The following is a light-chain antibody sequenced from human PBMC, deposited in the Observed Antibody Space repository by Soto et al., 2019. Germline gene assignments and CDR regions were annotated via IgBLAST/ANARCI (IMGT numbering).Light chain of an antibody. Sequence: EIVLTQSPGTLSLSPGESATLSCMGSQSISSSYLAWYHQKTGQAPRLLIYDASSRATGVPDRFCGSGSGTDFTLIISRLEPEDFAVYYCQQYGSSRITFGQGTRLEIK. CDR3: QQYGSSRIT. CDR2: DAS. J-gene: IGKJ5*01. CDR1: QSISSSY. V-gene: IGKV3-20*01.